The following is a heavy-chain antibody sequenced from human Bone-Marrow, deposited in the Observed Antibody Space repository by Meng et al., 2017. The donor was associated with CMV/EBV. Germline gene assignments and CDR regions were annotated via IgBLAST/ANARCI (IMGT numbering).Heavy chain of an antibody. CDR3: ARALWFWEHVAYYFDY. Sequence: SETLSLTCTISGGSITSNNYFWGWIRQPPGKGLVWIGSISYSGTTYYNPSLKIRVTMSVDTSKNQFSLKVTSVTAADTAVYYCARALWFWEHVAYYFDYWGQGTLVTVYS. V-gene: IGHV4-39*07. D-gene: IGHD3-10*01. CDR2: ISYSGTT. CDR1: GGSITSNNYF. J-gene: IGHJ4*02.